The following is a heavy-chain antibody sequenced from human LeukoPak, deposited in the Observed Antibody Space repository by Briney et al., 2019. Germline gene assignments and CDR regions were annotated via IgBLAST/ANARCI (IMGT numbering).Heavy chain of an antibody. CDR3: TRDSGAVIGWLRSVGTFDY. CDR2: ISGSGHDI. V-gene: IGHV3-11*04. Sequence: GGSLRLSCAASGFTFSDSYMTWVRQAPGKGGEWVAYISGSGHDINYSDSVKGRFTISRDNAKNSLYLQMSSLRVEDTAVYYCTRDSGAVIGWLRSVGTFDYWGQGTLVTVSS. CDR1: GFTFSDSY. D-gene: IGHD5-12*01. J-gene: IGHJ4*02.